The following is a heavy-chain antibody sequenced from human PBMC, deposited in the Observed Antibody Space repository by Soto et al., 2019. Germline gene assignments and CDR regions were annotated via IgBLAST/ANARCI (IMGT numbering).Heavy chain of an antibody. V-gene: IGHV4-34*01. CDR2: IHHSGGT. D-gene: IGHD3-10*01. CDR3: SRTFGSRRYSGYFYHGMDV. CDR1: GGSFRNHN. Sequence: QVQLQQWGAGLLKPSETLSLTCAVYGGSFRNHNWSWLRQTPGKGLEWIGEIHHSGGTYHSPSVTSHVTMSVETCKNKYALKLSSVTAADTAIAYCSRTFGSRRYSGYFYHGMDVWGPGTTVTVSS. J-gene: IGHJ6*02.